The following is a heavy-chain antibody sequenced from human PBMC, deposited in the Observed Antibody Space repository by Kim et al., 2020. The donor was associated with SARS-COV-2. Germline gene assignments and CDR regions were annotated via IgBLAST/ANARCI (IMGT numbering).Heavy chain of an antibody. CDR3: ARGIAAADYAFDI. Sequence: YGPKFQGRVTMTRDTSISTAYMELSRLRSDDTVVYYCARGIAAADYAFDIWGQGTMVTVSS. D-gene: IGHD6-13*01. V-gene: IGHV1-2*05. J-gene: IGHJ3*02.